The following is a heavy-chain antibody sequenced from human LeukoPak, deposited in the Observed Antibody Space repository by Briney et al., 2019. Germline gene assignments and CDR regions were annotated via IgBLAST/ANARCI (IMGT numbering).Heavy chain of an antibody. J-gene: IGHJ4*02. Sequence: ASVKVSCKASGYTFNKYGISWVRQAPGQGLEWMGWITTYNGNTNYAQKVQGRVTMTTDTSASTVYMELRSLRPDDTAVYYCARINGWLVSSGTVKYFDYWGQGTLVTVSS. D-gene: IGHD6-19*01. V-gene: IGHV1-18*01. CDR2: ITTYNGNT. CDR1: GYTFNKYG. CDR3: ARINGWLVSSGTVKYFDY.